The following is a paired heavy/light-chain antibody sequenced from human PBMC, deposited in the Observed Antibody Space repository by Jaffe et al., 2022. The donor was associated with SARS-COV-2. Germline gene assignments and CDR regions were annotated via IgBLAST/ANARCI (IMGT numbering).Light chain of an antibody. CDR2: SNN. J-gene: IGLJ1*01. Sequence: QSVLTQPPSASGTPGQRVTISCSGSSSNIGSNTVNWYQQLPGTAPKLLIYSNNQRPSGVPDRFSGSKSGTSASLAISGLQSEDEADYYCAAWDDSLNGHYVFGTGTKVTVL. CDR1: SSNIGSNT. CDR3: AAWDDSLNGHYV. V-gene: IGLV1-44*01.
Heavy chain of an antibody. J-gene: IGHJ6*03. CDR3: ARRSVLDYGGNSYYYYYMDV. CDR1: GGTFSSYA. D-gene: IGHD4-17*01. V-gene: IGHV1-69*01. Sequence: QVQLVQSGAEVKKPGSSVKVSCKASGGTFSSYAISWVRQAPGQGLEWMGGIIPIFGTANYAQKFQGRVTITADESTSTAYMELSSLRSEDTAVYYCARRSVLDYGGNSYYYYYMDVWGKGTTVTVSS. CDR2: IIPIFGTA.